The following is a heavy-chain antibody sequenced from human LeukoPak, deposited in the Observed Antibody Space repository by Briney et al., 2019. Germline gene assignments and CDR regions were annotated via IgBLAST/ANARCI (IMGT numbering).Heavy chain of an antibody. D-gene: IGHD3-10*01. J-gene: IGHJ3*02. CDR2: ISAYNGNT. Sequence: ASVKVSCKASGYTFTSYDINWVRQATGQGLEWMGWISAYNGNTNYAQKLQGRVTMTTDTSTSTAYMELRSLRSDDTAVYYCARLSAMVRGVIETDAFDIWGQGTMVTVSS. CDR1: GYTFTSYD. CDR3: ARLSAMVRGVIETDAFDI. V-gene: IGHV1-18*01.